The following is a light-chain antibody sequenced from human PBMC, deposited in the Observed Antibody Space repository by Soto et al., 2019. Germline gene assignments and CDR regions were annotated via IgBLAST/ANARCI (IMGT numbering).Light chain of an antibody. V-gene: IGKV3D-20*02. Sequence: SELTPSPGTLSLSTGERATLSCRASQSVSSSYLAWYQQKPGQAPRLLIYGASSRATGIPARFSGSGSGTDFTLTISSLEPEDFAVYYCQQRTNWPLTFGGGTNVDI. CDR1: QSVSSSY. J-gene: IGKJ4*02. CDR3: QQRTNWPLT. CDR2: GAS.